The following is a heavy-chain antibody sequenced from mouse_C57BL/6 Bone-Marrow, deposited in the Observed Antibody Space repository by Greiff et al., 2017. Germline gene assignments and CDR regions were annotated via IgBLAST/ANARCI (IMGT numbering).Heavy chain of an antibody. CDR2: INPSSGYT. CDR1: GYTFSYW. CDR3: ARGGDSSGY. D-gene: IGHD3-2*02. J-gene: IGHJ2*01. V-gene: IGHV1-7*01. Sequence: QVQLQQSGAELAKPGASVKLSCKASGYTFSYWMHWVKQRPGQGLEWIGYINPSSGYTKYNQKFKDKATLTADKSSSTAYMQLSSLTYEDSAVYXCARGGDSSGYWGQGTTLTVSS.